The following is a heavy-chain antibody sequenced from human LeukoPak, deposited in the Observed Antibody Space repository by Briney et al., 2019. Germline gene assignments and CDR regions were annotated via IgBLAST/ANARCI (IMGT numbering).Heavy chain of an antibody. CDR2: IYHSGST. D-gene: IGHD1-26*01. CDR1: GGSISSGGYS. V-gene: IGHV4-30-2*01. Sequence: PSETLSLTCAVSGGSISSGGYSWSWIRQPPGKGLEWIGYIYHSGSTYYNPSLKSRVTISVDRSKNQFSLKLSSVTAADTAVYYCATSGRAVGVFDYWGQGTLVTVSS. CDR3: ATSGRAVGVFDY. J-gene: IGHJ4*02.